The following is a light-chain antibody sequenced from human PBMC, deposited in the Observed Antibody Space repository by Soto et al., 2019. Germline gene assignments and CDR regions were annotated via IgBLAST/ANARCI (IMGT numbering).Light chain of an antibody. V-gene: IGKV3-20*01. CDR3: QQYGSSPFT. CDR1: QSVSSSY. J-gene: IGKJ4*01. CDR2: GAS. Sequence: EIVVTQSPGTLSLSPGERATLSCRASQSVSSSYLAWYQQKPGQAPRLLIYGASSRATGIPDRFSGSGSGTDFSLTISRLEPEDFAVYYCQQYGSSPFTCGGGPKVEIK.